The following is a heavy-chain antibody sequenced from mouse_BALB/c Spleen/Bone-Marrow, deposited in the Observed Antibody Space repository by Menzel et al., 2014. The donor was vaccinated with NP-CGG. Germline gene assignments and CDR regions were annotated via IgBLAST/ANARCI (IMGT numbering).Heavy chain of an antibody. J-gene: IGHJ2*01. Sequence: EVQGVESGGGLVQPGGSLRLSCATSGFTFTDYYMNWVRQPPGKALEWLGFIRNKANGYTTEYSASVKGRFTISRDNSQSILYLQMNPLRAEDSATYCCARDKGSVFFDYWGQGTTLTVSS. D-gene: IGHD1-3*01. V-gene: IGHV7-3*02. CDR1: GFTFTDYY. CDR3: ARDKGSVFFDY. CDR2: IRNKANGYTT.